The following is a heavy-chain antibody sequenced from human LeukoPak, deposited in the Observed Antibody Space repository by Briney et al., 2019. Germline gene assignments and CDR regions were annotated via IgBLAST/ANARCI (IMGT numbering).Heavy chain of an antibody. Sequence: SETLSLTCTVSGGSISSYYWSWIRQPPGKGLEWIGYIYYSGSTNYNPSLKSRVTISVDTSKNQFSLKLSSVTAADTAVYYCARAKPLLYSSSWYYFDYWGQGTLVTVSS. V-gene: IGHV4-59*01. CDR2: IYYSGST. CDR3: ARAKPLLYSSSWYYFDY. CDR1: GGSISSYY. D-gene: IGHD6-13*01. J-gene: IGHJ4*02.